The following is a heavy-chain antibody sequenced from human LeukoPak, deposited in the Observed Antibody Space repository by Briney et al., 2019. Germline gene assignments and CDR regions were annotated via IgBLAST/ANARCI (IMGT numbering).Heavy chain of an antibody. Sequence: GGSLRLSCAASGFTFNSYWMHWVRQAPGKGLVWVSRINSDGSSTSYADSVEGRFTISRDNAKNTLYLQVNSLRAEDTAVYYCARDRYYDSSGYPFDYWGQGTLVTVSS. CDR1: GFTFNSYW. D-gene: IGHD3-22*01. CDR3: ARDRYYDSSGYPFDY. J-gene: IGHJ4*02. V-gene: IGHV3-74*01. CDR2: INSDGSST.